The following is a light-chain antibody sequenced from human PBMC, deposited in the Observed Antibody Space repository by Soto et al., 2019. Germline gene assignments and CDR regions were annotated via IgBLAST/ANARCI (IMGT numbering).Light chain of an antibody. CDR2: LGS. CDR1: QSLLHSNGYDY. Sequence: DIVMTQSPLSLPVTPGEPASNSCRSSQSLLHSNGYDYLDWYLQKPGQSPQLLIYLGSNRASGVPDRFSGRGSGTDFTLKISRVEAEDVGVYYCMQALQTPGTFGGGTKVEIK. CDR3: MQALQTPGT. J-gene: IGKJ4*01. V-gene: IGKV2-28*01.